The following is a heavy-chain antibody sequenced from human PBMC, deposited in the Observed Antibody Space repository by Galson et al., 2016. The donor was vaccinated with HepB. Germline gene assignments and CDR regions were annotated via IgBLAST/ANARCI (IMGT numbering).Heavy chain of an antibody. J-gene: IGHJ4*02. V-gene: IGHV3-23*01. CDR3: VKGGGSYDSSGYYGFDY. Sequence: SLRLSCAASGFTFSNYDMSWVRQAPGRGLEWVSGISGSGASTTYADSVKGRFTISRDNSKNTQYLQMSSLRAEDTAVYYCVKGGGSYDSSGYYGFDYWGQGTLVTVSS. CDR1: GFTFSNYD. D-gene: IGHD3-22*01. CDR2: ISGSGAST.